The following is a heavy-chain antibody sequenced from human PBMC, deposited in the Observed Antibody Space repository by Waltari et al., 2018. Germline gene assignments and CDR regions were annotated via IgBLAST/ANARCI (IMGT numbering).Heavy chain of an antibody. CDR2: IIPANGVT. D-gene: IGHD3-16*01. V-gene: IGHV1-46*04. J-gene: IGHJ4*02. CDR3: VTDGGHHDLDY. Sequence: QVHLVQSGAEVKKPGASVKLSCMASGYRFTDIYIHWVRQAPGQGLEWIGRIIPANGVTIYEQRLQGRVTVTRDTSTSTVYMELNSLRSDDTAVYYCVTDGGHHDLDYWGQGTLVTVSS. CDR1: GYRFTDIY.